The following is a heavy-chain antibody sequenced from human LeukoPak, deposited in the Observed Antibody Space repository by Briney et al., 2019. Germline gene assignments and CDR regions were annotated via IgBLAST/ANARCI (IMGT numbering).Heavy chain of an antibody. CDR3: ARVRVSSYYGMDI. CDR1: GFTFSTYW. CDR2: INQDESEK. D-gene: IGHD2/OR15-2a*01. V-gene: IGHV3-7*05. J-gene: IGHJ6*02. Sequence: GGSLRLSCAASGFTFSTYWMSWVRQAPGKGLEWVSNINQDESEKYYVDSVKGRFTISRDNAKNSLYLQMNSLRAEDTAVHYCARVRVSSYYGMDIWGQGATVTVSS.